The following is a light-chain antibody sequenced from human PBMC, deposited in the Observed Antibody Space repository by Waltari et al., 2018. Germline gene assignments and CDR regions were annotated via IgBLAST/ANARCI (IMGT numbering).Light chain of an antibody. CDR1: TGAVTSGHY. CDR2: ETT. CDR3: VLSWV. Sequence: QAVVTQEPSLTVSPGGTVTLTCGSSTGAVTSGHYPLWFQQKPGQAPRTMISETTYKHPWTPARVSGSLLGGKAALTLSGAQPEDEADYYGVLSWVCGGGTRLTVL. J-gene: IGLJ3*02. V-gene: IGLV7-46*01.